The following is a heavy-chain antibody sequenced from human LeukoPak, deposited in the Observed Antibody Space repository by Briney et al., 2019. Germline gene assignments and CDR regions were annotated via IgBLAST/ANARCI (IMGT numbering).Heavy chain of an antibody. V-gene: IGHV1-2*06. CDR3: ARSLLGAEIDY. J-gene: IGHJ4*02. CDR1: GYTFTGYY. D-gene: IGHD1-26*01. CDR2: INPNSGGT. Sequence: GASVKVSCKASGYTFTGYYMHWVRQAPGQGLEWMGRINPNSGGTNYAQKFQGRVTMTRDTSMSTAYVELSRLRSDDTAVYYCARSLLGAEIDYWGQGTLVTVSS.